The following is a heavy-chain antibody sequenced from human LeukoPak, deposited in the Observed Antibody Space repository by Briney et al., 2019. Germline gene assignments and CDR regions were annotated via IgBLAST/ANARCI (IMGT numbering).Heavy chain of an antibody. D-gene: IGHD2-15*01. CDR3: ATRGYWYFDL. V-gene: IGHV1-24*01. J-gene: IGHJ2*01. Sequence: ASVKVSCKVSGYTLTELFMHWVRQAPGKGLEWMGGFDPEDSETIYAQKFQGRVTMTEDTSTETAYMELSSLRSEDTAVYYCATRGYWYFDLCGGGTLVTVSS. CDR1: GYTLTELF. CDR2: FDPEDSET.